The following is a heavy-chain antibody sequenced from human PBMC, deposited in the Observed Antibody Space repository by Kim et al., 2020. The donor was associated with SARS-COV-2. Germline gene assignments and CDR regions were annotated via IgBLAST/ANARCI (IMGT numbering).Heavy chain of an antibody. Sequence: GGSLRLSCAASGFTFSSYAASWVRQAPGKGLEWVSTISASGSSTYYADSVKGRFTISRDNSKNTLYLQMNSLRAEDTAVYYCARGGSSAGWFDPWGQGNL. J-gene: IGHJ5*02. CDR1: GFTFSSYA. D-gene: IGHD6-6*01. CDR3: ARGGSSAGWFDP. CDR2: ISASGSST. V-gene: IGHV3-23*01.